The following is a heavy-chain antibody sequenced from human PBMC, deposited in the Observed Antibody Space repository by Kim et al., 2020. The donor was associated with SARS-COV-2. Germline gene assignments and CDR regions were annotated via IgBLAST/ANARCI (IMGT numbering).Heavy chain of an antibody. D-gene: IGHD3-22*01. J-gene: IGHJ4*01. CDR3: TRLYDSSGYYYPSFDY. CDR2: IYYSGST. V-gene: IGHV4-39*01. Sequence: SETLSLTCSVSGGSISSISYYWGWIRQPPGKGREWIRRIYYSGSTYYNPSLKSRVTRSVDTAKNQFYLKLSSVTAADTAVYYCTRLYDSSGYYYPSFDYWGQVTLVTVSS. CDR1: GGSISSISYY.